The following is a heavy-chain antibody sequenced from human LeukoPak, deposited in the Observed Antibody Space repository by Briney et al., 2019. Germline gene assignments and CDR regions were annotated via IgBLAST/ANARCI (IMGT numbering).Heavy chain of an antibody. Sequence: ASETLSLTCTVSGGSISSGGYYWSWIRQHPGKGLEWIGYIYYSGSTYYNPSLKSRVTILVDTSKNQFSLKLSSVTAADTAVYYCARVLRLRRGAFDIWGQGTMVTVSS. CDR2: IYYSGST. J-gene: IGHJ3*02. CDR3: ARVLRLRRGAFDI. V-gene: IGHV4-31*03. D-gene: IGHD3-16*01. CDR1: GGSISSGGYY.